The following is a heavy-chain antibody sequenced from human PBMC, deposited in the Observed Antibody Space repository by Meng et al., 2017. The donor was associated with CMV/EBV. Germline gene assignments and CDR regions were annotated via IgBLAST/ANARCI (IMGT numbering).Heavy chain of an antibody. D-gene: IGHD1-1*01. CDR2: ITSSGRTK. V-gene: IGHV3-11*01. CDR3: ARDLPSDPSLDPIGLDY. J-gene: IGHJ4*02. CDR1: GFTFIVHY. Sequence: GESLKISCAASGFTFIVHYMNWVRQAPGKGLEWVSYITSSGRTKYYADSVKGRFTISRDNAKNSLYLQMNSLRAEDTALYYCARDLPSDPSLDPIGLDYWGQGTLVTVSS.